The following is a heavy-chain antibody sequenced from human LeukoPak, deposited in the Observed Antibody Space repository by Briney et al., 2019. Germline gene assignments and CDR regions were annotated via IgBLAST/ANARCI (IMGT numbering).Heavy chain of an antibody. CDR3: AKDRVAADDYYYYYMDV. D-gene: IGHD6-13*01. CDR1: GFTFSSYA. J-gene: IGHJ6*03. CDR2: ISGSGGST. V-gene: IGHV3-23*01. Sequence: GGSLRLSCAASGFTFSSYAMSWVRQAPGKGLEWVSAISGSGGSTYYTDSVKGRFTISRDNSKNTLYLQMNSLRAEDTAVYYCAKDRVAADDYYYYYMDVWGKGTTVTVSS.